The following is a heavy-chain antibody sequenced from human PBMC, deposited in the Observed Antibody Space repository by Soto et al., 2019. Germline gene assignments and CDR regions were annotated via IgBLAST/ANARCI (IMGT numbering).Heavy chain of an antibody. D-gene: IGHD1-26*01. V-gene: IGHV4-39*01. CDR3: ARPTSLLGADPFDY. CDR1: GDSISISGFY. J-gene: IGHJ4*02. CDR2: IYYSGST. Sequence: PSETLSLTCTVSGDSISISGFYWCWIRQPPGKGLGWIGSIYYSGSTYYNPSLKSRVTISVDTSKNQFSLKLSSVTAADTAVYYCARPTSLLGADPFDYWGQGTLVTVSS.